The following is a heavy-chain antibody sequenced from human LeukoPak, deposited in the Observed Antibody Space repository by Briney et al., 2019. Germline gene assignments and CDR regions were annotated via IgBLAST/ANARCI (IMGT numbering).Heavy chain of an antibody. CDR1: GFTFSSYE. D-gene: IGHD6-25*01. CDR2: ISGSGGST. Sequence: GGSLRLSCAASGFTFSSYEMNWVRQAPGKGLEGVSAISGSGGSTYYADSVKGRFTISRDNSKNTLYLQMNSLRAEDTAVYYCAKDRRLAAFDYGGQGTLVTVSS. CDR3: AKDRRLAAFDY. J-gene: IGHJ4*02. V-gene: IGHV3-23*01.